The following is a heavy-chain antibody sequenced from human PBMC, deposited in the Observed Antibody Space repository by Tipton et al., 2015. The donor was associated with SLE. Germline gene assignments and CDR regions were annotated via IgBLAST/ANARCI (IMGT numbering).Heavy chain of an antibody. CDR1: GGSISSGGYS. D-gene: IGHD5-18*01. J-gene: IGHJ4*02. CDR3: AREGYTDGY. Sequence: TLSLTCAVSGGSISSGGYSWSWLRQPPGKGLEWIGYIYHSGSTYYNPSLKSRVTISVDSSKNQFSLKLSSVTAADTAVYYWAREGYTDGYWGQGTLVTVSS. V-gene: IGHV4-30-2*01. CDR2: IYHSGST.